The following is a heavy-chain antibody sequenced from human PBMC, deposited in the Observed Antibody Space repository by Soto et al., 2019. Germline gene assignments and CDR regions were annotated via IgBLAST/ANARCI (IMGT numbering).Heavy chain of an antibody. CDR1: GGSISSYY. CDR2: IYYSGST. V-gene: IGHV4-59*01. CDR3: ARGGYYDFWSGYYTGTGFQFDY. D-gene: IGHD3-3*01. J-gene: IGHJ4*02. Sequence: PSETLSLTCTVSGGSISSYYWSWIRQPPGKGLEWIGYIYYSGSTNYNPSLKSRVTISVDTSKNQFSLKLSSVTAADTAVYYCARGGYYDFWSGYYTGTGFQFDYWGQGTLVTVSS.